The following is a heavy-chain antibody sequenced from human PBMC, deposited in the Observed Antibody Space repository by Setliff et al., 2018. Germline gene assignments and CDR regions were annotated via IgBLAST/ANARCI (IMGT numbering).Heavy chain of an antibody. CDR2: IYTSWST. CDR1: GDSISSRRNY. V-gene: IGHV4-61*09. J-gene: IGHJ6*03. Sequence: SETLSLTCTVAGDSISSRRNYWGWFRQPAGQELEWIGQIYTSWSTNYNPSLKSRVTISIHTSKKEFSLLMNSVTAADTGVYFCARVVPTARRGRLNYYYMDVWDKGATVTVSS. CDR3: ARVVPTARRGRLNYYYMDV. D-gene: IGHD1-1*01.